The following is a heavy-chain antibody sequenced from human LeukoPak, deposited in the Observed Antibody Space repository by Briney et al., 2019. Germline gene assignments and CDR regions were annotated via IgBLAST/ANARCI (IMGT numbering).Heavy chain of an antibody. CDR2: IYYSGST. V-gene: IGHV4-59*01. D-gene: IGHD6-13*01. CDR3: ARDNSIAAAGPVPYNWFDP. Sequence: SETLSLTCTVSGYSISSGYYWGWIRQPPGKGLEWIGYIYYSGSTNYNPSLKSRVTISVDTSKNQFSLKLSSVTAADTAVYYCARDNSIAAAGPVPYNWFDPWGQGTLVTVSS. J-gene: IGHJ5*02. CDR1: GYSISSGYY.